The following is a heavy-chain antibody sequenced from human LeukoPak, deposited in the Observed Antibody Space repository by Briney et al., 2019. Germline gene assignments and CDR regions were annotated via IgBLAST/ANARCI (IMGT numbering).Heavy chain of an antibody. D-gene: IGHD3-22*01. J-gene: IGHJ4*02. Sequence: SETLSLTCTVSGGSISSYYWSWIRQPPGKGLEWIGYIYYSGSTNYNPSLKSRVTISVDTSKNQFSLKLSSVTAADTAVYYCARQGDSSGYGTYYFDYWGQGTLVTVSS. CDR2: IYYSGST. CDR1: GGSISSYY. CDR3: ARQGDSSGYGTYYFDY. V-gene: IGHV4-59*01.